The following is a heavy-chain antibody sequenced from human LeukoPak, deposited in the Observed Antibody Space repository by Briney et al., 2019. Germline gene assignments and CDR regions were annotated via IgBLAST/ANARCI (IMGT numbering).Heavy chain of an antibody. D-gene: IGHD3-22*01. V-gene: IGHV3-33*03. CDR1: GFTFSTSG. CDR3: VSGSDTRGYYFY. Sequence: GRSLRLSCAASGFTFSTSGMNWVRQAPGKGLEWVAVIWSDGSEKRYADSVKGRFTISRDNSKSTLYLQMNSLRAEDTAVYYCVSGSDTRGYYFYWGQGTLVTVSS. CDR2: IWSDGSEK. J-gene: IGHJ4*02.